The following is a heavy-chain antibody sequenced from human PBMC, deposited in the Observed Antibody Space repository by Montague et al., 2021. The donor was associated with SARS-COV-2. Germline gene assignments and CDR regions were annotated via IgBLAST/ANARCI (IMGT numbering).Heavy chain of an antibody. CDR2: INHSGSS. Sequence: SETLSLTCAVYGGSFIGYYWTWIRQPPGKGLEWIGEINHSGSSNYNPSLESRVTMSVDTSKNQFSLRLNSVSAADTAVYYCARAKVTIFGVLIMLPAAGAVDVWGQGTTVTVSS. D-gene: IGHD3-3*01. CDR3: ARAKVTIFGVLIMLPAAGAVDV. J-gene: IGHJ3*01. CDR1: GGSFIGYY. V-gene: IGHV4-34*01.